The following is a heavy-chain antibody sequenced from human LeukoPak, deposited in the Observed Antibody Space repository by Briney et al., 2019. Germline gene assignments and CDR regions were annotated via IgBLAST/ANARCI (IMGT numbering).Heavy chain of an antibody. CDR2: INWNGGST. Sequence: GSPRLSCASSGFTFDDYGMSLVRQAPGKGLEWVSGINWNGGSTGYADSVKGRFTISRDNAKNSLYLQMNSLRAEDTALYYCARERGGYYDSSGYYRVYYFDYWGQGTLVTVSS. J-gene: IGHJ4*02. D-gene: IGHD3-22*01. CDR1: GFTFDDYG. V-gene: IGHV3-20*04. CDR3: ARERGGYYDSSGYYRVYYFDY.